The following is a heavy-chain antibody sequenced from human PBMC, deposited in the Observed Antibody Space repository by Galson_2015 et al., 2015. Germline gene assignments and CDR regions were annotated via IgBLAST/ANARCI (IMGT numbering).Heavy chain of an antibody. J-gene: IGHJ3*02. V-gene: IGHV1-69*13. CDR3: AAPGGYCSGGSCPDAFDI. D-gene: IGHD2-15*01. CDR1: GGTFSSYA. Sequence: SVKVSCKASGGTFSSYAISWVRQAPGQGLEWMGGIIPIFGTANYAQKFQGRVTITADESTSIAYMELISLRSEDTAVYYCAAPGGYCSGGSCPDAFDIWGQGTMVTVSS. CDR2: IIPIFGTA.